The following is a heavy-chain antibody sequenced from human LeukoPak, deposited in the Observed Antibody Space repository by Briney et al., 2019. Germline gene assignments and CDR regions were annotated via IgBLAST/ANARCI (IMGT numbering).Heavy chain of an antibody. J-gene: IGHJ6*02. V-gene: IGHV3-11*01. CDR3: ARGGALGMDV. Sequence: GGSVRLSCAASGFTFSDYYMTWIRQAPGKGLEWVSYISGVASDIYYGDSVKGRFTISRDNAKNSVYLQMNSLRAEDTAVYYCARGGALGMDVWGQGTTVTVSS. D-gene: IGHD1-26*01. CDR2: ISGVASDI. CDR1: GFTFSDYY.